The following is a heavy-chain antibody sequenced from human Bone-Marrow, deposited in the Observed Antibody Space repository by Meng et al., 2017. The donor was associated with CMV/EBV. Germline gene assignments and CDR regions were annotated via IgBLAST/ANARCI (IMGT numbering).Heavy chain of an antibody. D-gene: IGHD2-2*01. Sequence: GESLKISCAASGFTFTTYSMNWVRQAPGKGLEWVSSISSSGDYMYYADSVKGRFTISRDNAKNSLYLQMNSLGPDDTALYYCVKGIGGYCSKENPNYLDSWGQGTLVTVSS. CDR1: GFTFTTYS. V-gene: IGHV3-21*04. CDR3: VKGIGGYCSKENPNYLDS. J-gene: IGHJ4*02. CDR2: ISSSGDYM.